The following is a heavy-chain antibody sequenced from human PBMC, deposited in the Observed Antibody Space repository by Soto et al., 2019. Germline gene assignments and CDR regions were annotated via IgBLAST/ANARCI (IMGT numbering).Heavy chain of an antibody. J-gene: IGHJ4*02. V-gene: IGHV3-72*01. CDR3: VRATYFSDSSGYTRCLDY. Sequence: HPVGSLRLSCAVSVFTLSDHYIDWVRQAPGKGLEWVGRSRDKPQGYSTAYAASVKGRFTTSRDESKNSAYLQMNSLKTEDTAVYYCVRATYFSDSSGYTRCLDYWGQGTLVTVSS. D-gene: IGHD3-22*01. CDR1: VFTLSDHY. CDR2: SRDKPQGYST.